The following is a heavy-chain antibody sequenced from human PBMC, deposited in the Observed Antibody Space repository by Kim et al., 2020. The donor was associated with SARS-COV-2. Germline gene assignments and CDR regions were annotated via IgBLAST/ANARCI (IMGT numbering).Heavy chain of an antibody. CDR2: INHSGST. J-gene: IGHJ1*01. CDR3: AAGAPGH. V-gene: IGHV4-34*01. CDR1: GGSFSGFQ. Sequence: SETLSLTCAVYGGSFSGFQWSWIRQTPGKGLEWIGEINHSGSTNYNPSLKSRVSMSVDTSKNQFSLKLSSVTAADTAVYYCAAGAPGHWVQGTLVTVSS.